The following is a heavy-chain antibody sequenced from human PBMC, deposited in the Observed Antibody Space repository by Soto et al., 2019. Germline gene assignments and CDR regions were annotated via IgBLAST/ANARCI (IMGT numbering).Heavy chain of an antibody. J-gene: IGHJ3*02. CDR2: IYPGDSDT. D-gene: IGHD3-22*01. Sequence: GESLKISCKGSGYSFTSYWIGWVRQMPGKGLEWMGIIYPGDSDTRYSPSFQGQVTISADKSISTAYLQWSSLKASDTAMYYCARRYYYDSSGYYFNPPDAFDIWGQGTMVTVSS. CDR1: GYSFTSYW. V-gene: IGHV5-51*01. CDR3: ARRYYYDSSGYYFNPPDAFDI.